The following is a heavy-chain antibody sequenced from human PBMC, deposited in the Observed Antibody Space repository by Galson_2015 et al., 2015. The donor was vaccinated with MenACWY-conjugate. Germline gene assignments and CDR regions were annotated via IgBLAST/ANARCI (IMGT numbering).Heavy chain of an antibody. V-gene: IGHV3-21*01. Sequence: SLRLSCAASGFTFSSYRMNWVRQAPGKGLEWVSSISSSSSYIYYADSVKGRFTISRDNAKNSLYLQMNSLRAEDTAVYYCARGRTGDCSGGSCYAPWGQGTLVTVSS. CDR2: ISSSSSYI. J-gene: IGHJ5*02. D-gene: IGHD2-15*01. CDR3: ARGRTGDCSGGSCYAP. CDR1: GFTFSSYR.